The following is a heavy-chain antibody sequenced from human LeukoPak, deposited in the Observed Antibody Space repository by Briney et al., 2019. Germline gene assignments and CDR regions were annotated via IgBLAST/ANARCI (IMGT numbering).Heavy chain of an antibody. J-gene: IGHJ4*02. CDR3: ARDLGNGYRIYYFDY. V-gene: IGHV1-18*01. Sequence: ASVKVSCKASGYTFTSYDINWVRQAPGQGLEWMGWISAYNGNSNYAQKLQGRVTMTTDTSTSTAYMELRSLRSDDTAVYYCARDLGNGYRIYYFDYWGQGTLVTVSS. D-gene: IGHD5-24*01. CDR1: GYTFTSYD. CDR2: ISAYNGNS.